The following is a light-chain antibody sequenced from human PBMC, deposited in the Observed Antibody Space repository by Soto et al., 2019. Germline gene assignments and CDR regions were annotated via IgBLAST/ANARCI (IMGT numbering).Light chain of an antibody. J-gene: IGKJ1*01. CDR1: QSISIW. CDR3: QQYNSSSWT. V-gene: IGKV1-5*01. CDR2: DAS. Sequence: IHLTQSQTTLYASVGDRVSITCLASQSISIWLAWYQQKPGKAPKFLIYDASSLESGVPSRFSGSGSGTEFTLTISSLQPDDFATYFCQQYNSSSWTFGQGTKVDIK.